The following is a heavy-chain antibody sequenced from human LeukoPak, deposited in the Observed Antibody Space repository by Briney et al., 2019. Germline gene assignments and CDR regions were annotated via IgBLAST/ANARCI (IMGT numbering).Heavy chain of an antibody. V-gene: IGHV3-21*01. Sequence: GGSLRLSCAASGFTFSSYSMNWVRQAPGKGLEWVSSISSSSSYIYYADSMKGRFTISRDNAKNSLYLQMNSLRAEDTAVYYCARAVKMYSSGWYRVDYWGQGTLVTVSS. CDR3: ARAVKMYSSGWYRVDY. CDR2: ISSSSSYI. J-gene: IGHJ4*02. CDR1: GFTFSSYS. D-gene: IGHD6-19*01.